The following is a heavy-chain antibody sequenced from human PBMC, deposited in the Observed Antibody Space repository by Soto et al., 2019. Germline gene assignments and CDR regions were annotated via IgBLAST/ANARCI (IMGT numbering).Heavy chain of an antibody. D-gene: IGHD3-10*01. Sequence: GGSLRLSCVASGITFGSRAMSWVRQAPGEGLEWVSTITDTGGDAKYADSVRGRFTISRDNSKNSLYLQMNSLRAEDTAVYYCARDLGEVSAFWGQGTPVTVSS. CDR2: ITDTGGDA. CDR1: GITFGSRA. CDR3: ARDLGEVSAF. J-gene: IGHJ4*02. V-gene: IGHV3-23*01.